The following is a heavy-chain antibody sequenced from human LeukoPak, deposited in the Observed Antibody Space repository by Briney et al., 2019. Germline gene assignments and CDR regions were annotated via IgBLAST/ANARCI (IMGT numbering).Heavy chain of an antibody. CDR1: GGSISSGDYY. Sequence: SETLSLTCTVSGGSISSGDYYWSWIRQPPGKGLEWIGFIYYSGTTYYNPSLKSRLTISVDTSKNQFSLKLSSVTAADTAVYYCATYMTTDQYLDFWGQGTLVTVSS. D-gene: IGHD4-11*01. CDR3: ATYMTTDQYLDF. CDR2: IYYSGTT. V-gene: IGHV4-30-4*08. J-gene: IGHJ4*02.